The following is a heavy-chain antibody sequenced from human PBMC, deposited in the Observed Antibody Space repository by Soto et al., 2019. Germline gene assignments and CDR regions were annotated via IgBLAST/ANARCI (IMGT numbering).Heavy chain of an antibody. CDR1: GGSISGADYY. CDR3: ARVGTSSSDAFDI. V-gene: IGHV4-31*03. CDR2: IYYSGNN. J-gene: IGHJ3*02. Sequence: QVQLQESGPGLVKPSQTLSLSCTVSGGSISGADYYWSWIRKHPEKGLEWIGYIYYSGNNYYNSALKIRVTRSVDTSKNHFSLSLSSVTAADTAVYFCARVGTSSSDAFDIWGQVTMVTVSS. D-gene: IGHD6-6*01.